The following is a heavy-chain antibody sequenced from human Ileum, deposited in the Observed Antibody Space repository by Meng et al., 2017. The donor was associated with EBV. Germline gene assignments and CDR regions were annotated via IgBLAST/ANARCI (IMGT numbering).Heavy chain of an antibody. CDR3: AKEEMRVGATRAFDY. CDR2: ISDNGVRT. Sequence: VHVWGSGGGLGPLGGCVRLSRAGFGFTFNSYGMAWVREAPGKGLEWVSVISDNGVRTAYADSVKGRFTISRDNSKNTLYLQMNSLRAGDTAVYYCAKEEMRVGATRAFDYWGQGALVTVSS. D-gene: IGHD1-26*01. CDR1: GFTFNSYG. V-gene: IGHV3-23*01. J-gene: IGHJ4*02.